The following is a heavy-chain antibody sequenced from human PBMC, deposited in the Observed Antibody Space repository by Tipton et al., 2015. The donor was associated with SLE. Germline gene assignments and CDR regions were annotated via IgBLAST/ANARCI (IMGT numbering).Heavy chain of an antibody. J-gene: IGHJ5*01. V-gene: IGHV3-23*04. D-gene: IGHD2-8*01. CDR2: ISASGGNT. Sequence: QLVQSGGSVVRPGGSLRLSCAASGFTFSRHAMTWVRQAPGKGLEWVSGISASGGNTYYADSVKGRFTISRDTSKSTLYLQMKSLRVEDTAVYYCAKDRIGTLIGWFESWGQGTLVTVSP. CDR3: AKDRIGTLIGWFES. CDR1: GFTFSRHA.